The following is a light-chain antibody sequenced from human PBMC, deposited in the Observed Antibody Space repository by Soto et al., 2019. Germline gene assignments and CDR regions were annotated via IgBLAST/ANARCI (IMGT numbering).Light chain of an antibody. J-gene: IGLJ2*01. CDR2: GNS. CDR1: SSNIGAGYD. Sequence: QSVLTQPPSVSGAPGQRVTISCTGSSSNIGAGYDVHWYQQLPGTAPKLLIHGNSNRPSGVPDRFSGSKSGTSASLAITGLQAEDEGDYYCQSYDSSLSVVVFGGGTKLTVL. CDR3: QSYDSSLSVVV. V-gene: IGLV1-40*01.